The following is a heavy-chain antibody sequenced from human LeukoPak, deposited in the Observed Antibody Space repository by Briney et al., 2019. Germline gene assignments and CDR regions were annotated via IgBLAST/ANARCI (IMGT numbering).Heavy chain of an antibody. J-gene: IGHJ4*02. V-gene: IGHV4-34*01. Sequence: PSETLSLTCAVYGGSFNGYYWTWIRQPPGKGLEWTGQINDGGITSYNPSLKSRVTISVGTSKNRFSLEVHSVTAADTAVYYCARGSWYYASGSGYDGGWYYFDHWGQGTLATVSS. D-gene: IGHD3-10*01. CDR1: GGSFNGYY. CDR3: ARGSWYYASGSGYDGGWYYFDH. CDR2: INDGGIT.